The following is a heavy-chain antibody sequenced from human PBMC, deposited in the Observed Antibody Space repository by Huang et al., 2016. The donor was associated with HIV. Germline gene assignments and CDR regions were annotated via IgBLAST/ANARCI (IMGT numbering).Heavy chain of an antibody. Sequence: EVQLVESGGGLIQPGGSLRLSCAASGFTVSTNYMTWVHQAPGKGLEWVSLMYSGGTTYDADSVKGRFTISRDDSENTLYLHMTSLRAGDTAVYYCAKEGDTGAALGYWGQGTLVTVS. V-gene: IGHV3-53*01. CDR2: MYSGGTT. CDR3: AKEGDTGAALGY. CDR1: GFTVSTNY. D-gene: IGHD2-8*02. J-gene: IGHJ4*02.